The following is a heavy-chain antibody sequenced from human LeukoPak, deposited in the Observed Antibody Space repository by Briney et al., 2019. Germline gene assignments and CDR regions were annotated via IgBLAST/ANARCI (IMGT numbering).Heavy chain of an antibody. Sequence: PSETLSLTCAVYGGSFSGYYWSWIRQPPGKGLEWIGEINHSGSTNYNPSLKSRVTISVDTSKNQFSLKLSSVTAADTAVYYCARGVRYFDWFPNWFDPWGQGTLVTVSS. CDR3: ARGVRYFDWFPNWFDP. CDR2: INHSGST. V-gene: IGHV4-34*01. CDR1: GGSFSGYY. J-gene: IGHJ5*02. D-gene: IGHD3-9*01.